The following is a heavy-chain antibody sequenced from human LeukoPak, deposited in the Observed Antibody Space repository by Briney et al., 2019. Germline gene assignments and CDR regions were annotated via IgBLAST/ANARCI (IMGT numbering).Heavy chain of an antibody. CDR1: GFTFDDYA. CDR2: ISWNSGSI. Sequence: GGSLRLSCAASGFTFDDYAMHWVRQAPGKGLEWVSGISWNSGSIGYADSVKGRFTISRDNAKNSLYLQMNSLRAEDTALYYCAKDNDDILTGPFDYWGQGTLVTVSS. J-gene: IGHJ4*02. CDR3: AKDNDDILTGPFDY. D-gene: IGHD3-9*01. V-gene: IGHV3-9*01.